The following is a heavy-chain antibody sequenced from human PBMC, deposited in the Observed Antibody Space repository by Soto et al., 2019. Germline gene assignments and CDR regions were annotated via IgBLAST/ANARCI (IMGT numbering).Heavy chain of an antibody. Sequence: QVQLVESGGGLVKPGGSLRLSCAVSGFTFSDYYMTWIRQAPGKGLEWVSYISSSTSNTNYADSVKGRFTISRDNAKNSLFLQMNSLRAEDTAVYYCARVRGAAVDYFDFWGQGTLVTVSS. CDR1: GFTFSDYY. V-gene: IGHV3-11*05. J-gene: IGHJ4*02. CDR2: ISSSTSNT. D-gene: IGHD6-13*01. CDR3: ARVRGAAVDYFDF.